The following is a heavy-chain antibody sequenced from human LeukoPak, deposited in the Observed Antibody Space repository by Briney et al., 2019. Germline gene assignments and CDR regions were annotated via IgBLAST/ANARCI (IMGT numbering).Heavy chain of an antibody. D-gene: IGHD3-10*01. CDR3: ARRGSGKYFDQ. V-gene: IGHV4-59*08. Sequence: SETLSLTCTVSSGSFGSYYWSWIRQPPGKGLEWIGCIYYSGNTNYDPSLKSRVTISVDTSKNQFSLKLSSVTAADTAVYYCARRGSGKYFDQWGQGTLVTVSS. CDR2: IYYSGNT. J-gene: IGHJ4*02. CDR1: SGSFGSYY.